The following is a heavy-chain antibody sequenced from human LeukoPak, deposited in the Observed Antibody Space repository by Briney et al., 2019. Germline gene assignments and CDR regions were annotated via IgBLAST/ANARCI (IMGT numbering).Heavy chain of an antibody. D-gene: IGHD5-18*01. Sequence: GASVKVSCKASGGTFSSYAISWVRQAPGQGLEWMGGIIPIFGTANYAQKFQGRATITTDESTSTAYMELSSLRSEDTAVYYCARGYSYGWASFDYWGQGTLVTVSS. CDR1: GGTFSSYA. V-gene: IGHV1-69*05. J-gene: IGHJ4*02. CDR3: ARGYSYGWASFDY. CDR2: IIPIFGTA.